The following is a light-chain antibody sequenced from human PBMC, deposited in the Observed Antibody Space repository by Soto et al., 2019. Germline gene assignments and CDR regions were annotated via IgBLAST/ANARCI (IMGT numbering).Light chain of an antibody. J-gene: IGKJ1*01. V-gene: IGKV1-5*01. CDR2: DAS. CDR1: QSISSS. Sequence: DIQMTQSPSTLSASVGDRVTLTCRASQSISSSLAWYQQKAGKAPKLLINDASSLESGVPSRFSGSGSGTEFTLTISSLQPDDFAIYYCQHYNSYSGTFGQGTKVDIK. CDR3: QHYNSYSGT.